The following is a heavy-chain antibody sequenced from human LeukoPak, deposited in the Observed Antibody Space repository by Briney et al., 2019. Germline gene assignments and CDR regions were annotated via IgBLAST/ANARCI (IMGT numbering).Heavy chain of an antibody. CDR2: ISSDGSNK. D-gene: IGHD5-12*01. J-gene: IGHJ4*02. CDR1: GFTFSSYG. V-gene: IGHV3-30*18. CDR3: AKVNKGGYDSFDY. Sequence: GSLRLSCAASGFTFSSYGMHWVRQAPGKGLGWGAVISSDGSNKYYADSVKGRFTISRDNSKNTLYLQMNSLRPEDTAVYYCAKVNKGGYDSFDYWGQGTLVTVSS.